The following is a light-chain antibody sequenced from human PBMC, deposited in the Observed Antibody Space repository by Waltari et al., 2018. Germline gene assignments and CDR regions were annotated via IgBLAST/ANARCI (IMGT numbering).Light chain of an antibody. Sequence: EIVMTQSPATLSLSPGERVTLSCRASQTIHISLAGYQQKPGQAPRLLIYDASNRAPGIPTRFSGSGSGTEFTLTISSLQSEDFAVYYCQQYKNWPLTFGQGTRPEIK. J-gene: IGKJ5*01. CDR3: QQYKNWPLT. CDR1: QTIHIS. CDR2: DAS. V-gene: IGKV3-15*01.